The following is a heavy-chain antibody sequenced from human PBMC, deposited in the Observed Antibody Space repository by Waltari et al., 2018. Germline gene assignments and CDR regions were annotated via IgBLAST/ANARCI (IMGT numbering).Heavy chain of an antibody. CDR2: TDGNGAAT. CDR1: GFIFSGFA. CDR3: AKGIYSAGWYAGVDS. D-gene: IGHD6-19*01. Sequence: EVQLLESGGGLVQPGGSLRLSCSASGFIFSGFAMTWVRQAPGQGVEWVSGTDGNGAATYYADAVKGRFTISRDNSKNTLYLQMNSLRAGDTATYYCAKGIYSAGWYAGVDSWGQGTVVTVSS. J-gene: IGHJ4*02. V-gene: IGHV3-23*01.